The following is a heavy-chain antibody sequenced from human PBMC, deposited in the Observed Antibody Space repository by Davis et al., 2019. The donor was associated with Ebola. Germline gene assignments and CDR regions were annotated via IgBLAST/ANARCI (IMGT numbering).Heavy chain of an antibody. J-gene: IGHJ5*02. CDR1: GYTFTSYA. CDR3: ARRNVVVPAARRGDWFDP. Sequence: ASVQVSCKASGYTFTSYAMHWVRQAPGQRLEWMGWINAGNGNTKYSQKFQGRVTITRDTSASTAYMELSSLRSDDTAVYYCARRNVVVPAARRGDWFDPWGQGTLVTVSS. D-gene: IGHD2-2*01. V-gene: IGHV1-3*01. CDR2: INAGNGNT.